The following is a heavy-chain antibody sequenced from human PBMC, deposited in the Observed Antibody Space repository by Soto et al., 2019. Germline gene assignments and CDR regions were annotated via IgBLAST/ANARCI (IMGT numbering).Heavy chain of an antibody. CDR1: GFTFSDYY. V-gene: IGHV3-11*01. Sequence: QVQLVESGGGLVKPGGSLRLSCAASGFTFSDYYMSWIRQAPGKGLEWVSYISSSGSTISYAESVKGRFTNSRDNAKNSLYPQIDSLRARETGVYYRARDPAGSDYWGQGTLVTVSS. CDR2: ISSSGSTI. CDR3: ARDPAGSDY. J-gene: IGHJ4*02.